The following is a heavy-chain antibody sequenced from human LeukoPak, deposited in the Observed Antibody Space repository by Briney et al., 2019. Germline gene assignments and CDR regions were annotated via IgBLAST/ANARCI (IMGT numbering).Heavy chain of an antibody. J-gene: IGHJ6*02. CDR3: ASSRAVYSNYTRYYYYYGMDV. V-gene: IGHV4-34*01. D-gene: IGHD4-11*01. CDR2: INHSGST. CDR1: GGSFSGYD. Sequence: PSETLSLTCAVYGGSFSGYDWSWIRQPPGKGLEWIGEINHSGSTNYYPSLKSRVTISVDTSKSQFSLKLSSVTAADTAVYYCASSRAVYSNYTRYYYYYGMDVWGQGTTVTVSS.